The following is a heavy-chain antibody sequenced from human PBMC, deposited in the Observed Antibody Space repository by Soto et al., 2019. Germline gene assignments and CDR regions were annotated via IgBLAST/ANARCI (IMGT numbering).Heavy chain of an antibody. CDR2: IIPIFGTA. V-gene: IGHV1-69*01. CDR1: GGTFSSYA. D-gene: IGHD3-10*01. Sequence: QVQLVQSGAEVKKPGSSVKVSCKASGGTFSSYAISWVRQAPGQGLEWMGGIIPIFGTANYTQKFQGRVTITTDEATMTAYMELSSMRSEDTAVYYCARGRYYYGSGSYDIGHYYYYGMDVWGQGTTVTVSS. CDR3: ARGRYYYGSGSYDIGHYYYYGMDV. J-gene: IGHJ6*02.